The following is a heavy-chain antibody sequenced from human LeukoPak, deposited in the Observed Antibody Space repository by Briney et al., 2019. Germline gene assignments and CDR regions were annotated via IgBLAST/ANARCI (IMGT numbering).Heavy chain of an antibody. J-gene: IGHJ4*02. V-gene: IGHV3-20*04. D-gene: IGHD6-13*01. Sequence: GGSLRLSCAASGFTFSSYSMNWVRQAPGKGLEWVSGINWNGGSTGYADSVKGRFTISRDNAKNSLYLQVNSLRAEDTALYYCARGWSSSWYFYWGQGTLVTVSS. CDR1: GFTFSSYS. CDR2: INWNGGST. CDR3: ARGWSSSWYFY.